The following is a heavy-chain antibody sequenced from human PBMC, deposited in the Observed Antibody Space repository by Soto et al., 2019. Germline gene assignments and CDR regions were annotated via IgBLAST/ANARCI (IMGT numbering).Heavy chain of an antibody. Sequence: SVKVSCKASGGTFSSYAISWVRQAPGQGLEWMGGIIPIFGTANYAQKFQGRVTITADKSTSTAYMELSSLRSEDTPAYYCATSSGLTIVRGGGAFDIWGQGTMVTVSS. CDR3: ATSSGLTIVRGGGAFDI. CDR2: IIPIFGTA. CDR1: GGTFSSYA. J-gene: IGHJ3*02. V-gene: IGHV1-69*06. D-gene: IGHD3-10*01.